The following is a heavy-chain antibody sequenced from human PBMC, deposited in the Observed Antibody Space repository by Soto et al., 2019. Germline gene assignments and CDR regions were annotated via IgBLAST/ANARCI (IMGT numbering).Heavy chain of an antibody. D-gene: IGHD2-2*01. V-gene: IGHV1-18*04. Sequence: ASVKVSCKASGYTFTSYGISWVRQAPGQGLEWMGWISAYNGNTNYAQKLQGRVTMTTDTSTSTAYMELRSLRPDDTAVYYCARDRIVPAVLYYYYGMDVWGQGTTVTVSS. CDR1: GYTFTSYG. CDR3: ARDRIVPAVLYYYYGMDV. J-gene: IGHJ6*02. CDR2: ISAYNGNT.